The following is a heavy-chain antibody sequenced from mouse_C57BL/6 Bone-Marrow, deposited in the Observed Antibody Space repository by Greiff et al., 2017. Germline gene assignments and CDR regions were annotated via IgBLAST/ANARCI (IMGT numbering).Heavy chain of an antibody. CDR1: GYTFTSYW. Sequence: QVQLQQPGAELVRPGSSVKLSCKASGYTFTSYWMHWVKPRPIKGLEWIGNIDPSDSETHYNQKFKDKATLTVDKSSSTAYMQLSSLTSEYSSVYYGATNYYYDRFAYWGPGTLVTVSA. D-gene: IGHD2-4*01. CDR3: ATNYYYDRFAY. V-gene: IGHV1-52*01. J-gene: IGHJ3*01. CDR2: IDPSDSET.